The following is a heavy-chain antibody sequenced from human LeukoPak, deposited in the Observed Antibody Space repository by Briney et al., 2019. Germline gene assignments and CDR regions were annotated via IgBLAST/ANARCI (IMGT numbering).Heavy chain of an antibody. Sequence: SGGSLRLSCAASGFSVSDYVMTWVRQAPGKGLEWVSGISGSVGSTYYTDSVKGRFTISRDNSKNTLYLRMNSLRAEDTAVYSCAVGASLPAHWGQGTLVTVSS. V-gene: IGHV3-23*01. D-gene: IGHD1-26*01. J-gene: IGHJ4*02. CDR1: GFSVSDYV. CDR3: AVGASLPAH. CDR2: ISGSVGST.